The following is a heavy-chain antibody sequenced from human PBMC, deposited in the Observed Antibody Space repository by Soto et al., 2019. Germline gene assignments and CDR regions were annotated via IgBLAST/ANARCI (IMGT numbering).Heavy chain of an antibody. CDR2: INHSGST. J-gene: IGHJ4*02. V-gene: IGHV4-34*01. CDR3: ARGSPRHSRSWGY. D-gene: IGHD2-15*01. CDR1: GGSFSGYY. Sequence: QVQLQQWGAGLLKPSETLSLTCAVYGGSFSGYYWSWIRQPPGKGLEWIGEINHSGSTNYNPSLKSRVTISVDTSKNQFSLKLSSVTAADTAVYYCARGSPRHSRSWGYWGQGTLVTVSS.